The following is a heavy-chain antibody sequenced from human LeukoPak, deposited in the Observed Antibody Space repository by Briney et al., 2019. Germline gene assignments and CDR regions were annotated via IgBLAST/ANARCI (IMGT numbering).Heavy chain of an antibody. CDR2: IIPIFGTA. Sequence: GASVKVSCTASGGTFSSYAISWVRQAPGQGLEWMGGIIPIFGTANYAQKFQGRVTITADESTSTAYMELSSLRSEDTAVYYCARASHYGSGSYTWFDPWGQGTLVTVSS. CDR3: ARASHYGSGSYTWFDP. J-gene: IGHJ5*02. D-gene: IGHD3-10*01. V-gene: IGHV1-69*13. CDR1: GGTFSSYA.